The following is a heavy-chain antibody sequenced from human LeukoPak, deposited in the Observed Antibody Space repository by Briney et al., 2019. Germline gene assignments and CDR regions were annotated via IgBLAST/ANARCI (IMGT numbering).Heavy chain of an antibody. CDR3: ANWPDAFDI. J-gene: IGHJ3*02. V-gene: IGHV3-23*01. CDR2: ISGSGGST. CDR1: GFTFSSYA. Sequence: AGGSLRLSCAASGFTFSSYAMIWVRQAPGKGLGGGSAISGSGGSTSYTDSVKGRFTISRDNSKNALYLQMNSLRAEDAAVYYCANWPDAFDIWGQGTMVTVPS.